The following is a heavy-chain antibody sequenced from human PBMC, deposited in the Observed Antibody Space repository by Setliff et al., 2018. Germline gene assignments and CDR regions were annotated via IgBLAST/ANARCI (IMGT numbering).Heavy chain of an antibody. Sequence: KPSETLSLTCAVSANTLSTSYYWGWVRQPPGKGLEWIGDIYKGGSTYYNPSLRSRVSMSLDTSKRQVSLNLNSVTAADTGVYYCATRTFAVIPHSGLGLDHFYGMDVWGRGTTVTVSS. CDR3: ATRTFAVIPHSGLGLDHFYGMDV. J-gene: IGHJ6*02. CDR2: IYKGGST. V-gene: IGHV4-38-2*01. D-gene: IGHD2-21*01. CDR1: ANTLSTSYY.